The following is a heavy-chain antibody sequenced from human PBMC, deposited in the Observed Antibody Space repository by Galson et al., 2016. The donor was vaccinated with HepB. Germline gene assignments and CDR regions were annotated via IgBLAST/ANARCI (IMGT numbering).Heavy chain of an antibody. CDR2: ILYDGNRK. CDR3: VKGSEVLAATGFFDH. D-gene: IGHD2-15*01. Sequence: SLRLSCAASGFTFDAYGMHWVRQAPGKGLEWVAVILYDGNRKYYVDSVKGRFTISRDNVKSTLYLQMNSLRPEDTAVYYCVKGSEVLAATGFFDHWGRGTLVSVSS. J-gene: IGHJ4*02. V-gene: IGHV3-30*18. CDR1: GFTFDAYG.